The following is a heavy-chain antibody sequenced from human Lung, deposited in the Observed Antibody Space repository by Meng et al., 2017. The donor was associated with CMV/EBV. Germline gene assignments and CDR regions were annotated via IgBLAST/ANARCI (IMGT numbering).Heavy chain of an antibody. CDR3: VRDQGGESMIAVLIERFGMDV. CDR2: ISYDGSNK. D-gene: IGHD3-22*01. Sequence: GGSLRLXCAASGFTFNTYAMHWVRQAPGKGLEWVAVISYDGSNKYTADSVQGRLTISRDNSKNNLYLQMNSLTVEDTAVYYCVRDQGGESMIAVLIERFGMDVWGQXTTVTVS. V-gene: IGHV3-30-3*01. J-gene: IGHJ6*02. CDR1: GFTFNTYA.